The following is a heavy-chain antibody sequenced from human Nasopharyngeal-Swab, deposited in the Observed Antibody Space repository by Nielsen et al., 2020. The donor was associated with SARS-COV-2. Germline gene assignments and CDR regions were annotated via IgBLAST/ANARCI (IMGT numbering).Heavy chain of an antibody. J-gene: IGHJ4*02. Sequence: ESLKISCAASGFTFSSYSMTWIRQAPGKGLEWVSTIRSTGDTSFCADSVKGRFTISRDNSKSTLYLQMNSLRADDTALYYCADPPFSEYWGQGTLVTVSS. CDR3: ADPPFSEY. CDR1: GFTFSSYS. CDR2: IRSTGDTS. V-gene: IGHV3-23*01.